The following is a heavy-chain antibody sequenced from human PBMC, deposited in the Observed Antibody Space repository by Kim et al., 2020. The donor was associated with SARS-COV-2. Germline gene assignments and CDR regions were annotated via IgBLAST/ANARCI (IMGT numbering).Heavy chain of an antibody. D-gene: IGHD3-22*01. CDR1: GFTFSSYG. J-gene: IGHJ6*02. CDR2: ISYDGSNK. Sequence: GGSLRLSCAASGFTFSSYGMHWVRQAPGKGLEWVAVISYDGSNKYYADSVKGRFTISRDNSKNTLYLQMNSLRAEDTAVYYCAKEGYYDSSGYYSLSDGMDVWGQGTTVTVSS. V-gene: IGHV3-30*18. CDR3: AKEGYYDSSGYYSLSDGMDV.